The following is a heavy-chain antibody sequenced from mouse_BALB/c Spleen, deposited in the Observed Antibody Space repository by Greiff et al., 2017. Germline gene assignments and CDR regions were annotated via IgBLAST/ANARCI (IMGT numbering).Heavy chain of an antibody. CDR2: IYPYNGGT. Sequence: VQLKESGPELVKPGASVKISCKASGYTFTDYNMHWVKQSHGKSLEWIGYIYPYNGGTGYNQKFKSKATLTVDNSSSTAYMELRSLTSEDSAVYYCARSGDGYYVRMDYWGQGTSVTVSS. J-gene: IGHJ4*01. D-gene: IGHD2-3*01. V-gene: IGHV1S29*02. CDR1: GYTFTDYN. CDR3: ARSGDGYYVRMDY.